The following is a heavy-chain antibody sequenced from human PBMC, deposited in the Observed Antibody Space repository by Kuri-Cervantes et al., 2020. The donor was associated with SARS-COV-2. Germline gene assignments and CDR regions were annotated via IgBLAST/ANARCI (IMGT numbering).Heavy chain of an antibody. J-gene: IGHJ5*02. D-gene: IGHD3-3*01. CDR2: ISAYNGNT. Sequence: ASVKVSCKASGYTFTSYGIGWVRQAPGQGLEWMGWISAYNGNTNYAQKLQGRVTMTTDTSTSTAYMELRSLRSDDTAVYYCARNHYDFWSGRNWFDPWGQGTLVTVSS. CDR1: GYTFTSYG. CDR3: ARNHYDFWSGRNWFDP. V-gene: IGHV1-18*01.